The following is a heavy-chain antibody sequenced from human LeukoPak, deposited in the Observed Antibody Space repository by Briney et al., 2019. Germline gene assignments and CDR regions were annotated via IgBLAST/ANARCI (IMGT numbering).Heavy chain of an antibody. CDR1: GDSISSGSYY. J-gene: IGHJ3*02. CDR2: IYTSGNT. CDR3: ARARSGAFDI. D-gene: IGHD3-10*01. Sequence: SETLSLTCTVSGDSISSGSYYWSWIRQPAGKALEWIRRIYTSGNTNYKPSLKSRLTISLDTSKNQFSLNLSSVTAADTAQYYCARARSGAFDIWGQGALVTVSS. V-gene: IGHV4-61*02.